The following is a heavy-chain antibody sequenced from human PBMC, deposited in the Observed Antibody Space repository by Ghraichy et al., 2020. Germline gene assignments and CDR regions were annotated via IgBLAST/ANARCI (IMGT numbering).Heavy chain of an antibody. CDR3: GRHRHHECGTD. CDR2: IYYSGNT. V-gene: IGHV4-39*01. J-gene: IGHJ4*02. Sequence: SETLSLTCTVSGGSISSTSYYWGWIRQPPGMGLEWIGSIYYSGNTYYNPSLKSRVTISADTSKNQFSLKLSSVTAADTAVYYCGRHRHHECGTDWGQGTLVTVPS. CDR1: GGSISSTSYY.